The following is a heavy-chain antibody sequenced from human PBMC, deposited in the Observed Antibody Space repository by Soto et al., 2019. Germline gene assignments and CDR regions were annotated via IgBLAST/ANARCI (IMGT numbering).Heavy chain of an antibody. J-gene: IGHJ4*02. D-gene: IGHD2-2*01. V-gene: IGHV3-23*01. Sequence: PGGSLRLSCAASGFTFSSYAMSWVRQAPGKGLEWVSAISGSGGSTYYADSVKGRFTISRDNSKNTLYLQMNSLRAEDTAVYYCAKDKGYCSSTSCYGGYYWGQGTLVTVSS. CDR1: GFTFSSYA. CDR2: ISGSGGST. CDR3: AKDKGYCSSTSCYGGYY.